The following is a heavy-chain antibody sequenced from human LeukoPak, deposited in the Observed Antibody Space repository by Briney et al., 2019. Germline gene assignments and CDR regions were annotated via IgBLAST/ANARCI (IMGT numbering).Heavy chain of an antibody. J-gene: IGHJ4*02. CDR2: ITGSGTTI. V-gene: IGHV3-48*02. CDR3: AKGPLRGTAAAIDY. CDR1: GFIFSDYS. Sequence: GGSLRLSCAASGFIFSDYSMNWVRQAPGQGLEWLSYITGSGTTIYYADSVRGRFTISRDNAKNSLYLQMNSLRDEDTAVYYCAKGPLRGTAAAIDYWGQGTLVAVSS. D-gene: IGHD2-2*01.